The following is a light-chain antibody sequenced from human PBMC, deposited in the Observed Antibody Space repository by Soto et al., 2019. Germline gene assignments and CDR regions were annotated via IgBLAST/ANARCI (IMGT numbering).Light chain of an antibody. CDR1: SSDVGSYNY. J-gene: IGLJ1*01. CDR3: SSYTSSSNPPYV. CDR2: DVS. V-gene: IGLV2-14*01. Sequence: QSALTQPASVSGAPGQSITISCTGTSSDVGSYNYVSWYQQHPGKAPKLMIYDVSNRPSGVSNRFSGSKSGNTASLTISGLQAEDEADYYCSSYTSSSNPPYVFGTGTKVTVL.